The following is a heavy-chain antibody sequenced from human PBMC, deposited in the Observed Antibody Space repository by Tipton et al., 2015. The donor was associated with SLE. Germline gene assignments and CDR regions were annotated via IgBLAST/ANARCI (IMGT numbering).Heavy chain of an antibody. D-gene: IGHD1-26*01. CDR2: IDPSDSHT. V-gene: IGHV5-10-1*01. Sequence: QLVQSGAEVKKPGESLRISCKGSGYSFPNYWINWVRLLPGKGLEWMGRIDPSDSHTEYSPSLQGHVTISADKSISTAYLQWSSLKASDTAMYYCARHGEHAAGGNYWGQGTLVTVSS. J-gene: IGHJ4*02. CDR1: GYSFPNYW. CDR3: ARHGEHAAGGNY.